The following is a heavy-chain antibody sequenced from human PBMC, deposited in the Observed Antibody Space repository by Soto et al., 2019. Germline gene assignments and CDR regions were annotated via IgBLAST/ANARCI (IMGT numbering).Heavy chain of an antibody. CDR2: IHYSGTT. Sequence: SETLSLTCTVSGGSMRNYFWTWIRQPPGKGLEWIGYIHYSGTTSFFPSYNPSLRSRVTISEDTSKNQFSLKLLSVTTADTAVYFCAAGEASTRNLAPYYLDFWGQGTMVTVSS. J-gene: IGHJ4*02. CDR1: GGSMRNYF. CDR3: AAGEASTRNLAPYYLDF. D-gene: IGHD2-2*01. V-gene: IGHV4-59*01.